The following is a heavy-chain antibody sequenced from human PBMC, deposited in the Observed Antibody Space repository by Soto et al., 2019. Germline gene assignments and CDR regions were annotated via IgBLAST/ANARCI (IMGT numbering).Heavy chain of an antibody. J-gene: IGHJ6*02. CDR1: GGTFSSYA. CDR2: IIPIFGTA. D-gene: IGHD5-12*01. Sequence: SVKVSCKASGGTFSSYAISWVRQAPGQGLEWMGGIIPIFGTANYAQKFQGRVTITADESTSTAYMELSSLRSEDTAVYYCARDWEDIVATITPQYYYYGMDVWGQGTTVTVSS. V-gene: IGHV1-69*13. CDR3: ARDWEDIVATITPQYYYYGMDV.